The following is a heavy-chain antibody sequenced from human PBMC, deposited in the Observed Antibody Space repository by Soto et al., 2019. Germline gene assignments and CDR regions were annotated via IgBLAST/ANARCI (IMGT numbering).Heavy chain of an antibody. D-gene: IGHD2-15*01. J-gene: IGHJ4*02. CDR1: GGSITTGGYY. CDR2: RYYSEST. Sequence: PSETLSLTCTVSGGSITTGGYYWSWIRQLPGKGLEWIGHRYYSESTYYNPSLKSRVSISLDTSKNQFSLKLSFVTAADTAMYYCARNPCSGRSCSSWSLDYCGQGTSLAVYS. V-gene: IGHV4-31*03. CDR3: ARNPCSGRSCSSWSLDY.